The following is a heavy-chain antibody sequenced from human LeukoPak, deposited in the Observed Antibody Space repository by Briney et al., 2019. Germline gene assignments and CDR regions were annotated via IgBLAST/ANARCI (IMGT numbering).Heavy chain of an antibody. CDR3: ARGGGSITMTH. V-gene: IGHV3-48*03. J-gene: IGHJ4*02. Sequence: GGSLRLSCAASGFTFNSYEMIWVRQVPGKGLEWVSSISGSGRTIYIADSVKGRFNISRDSAKNSLYLHINALGVEDTALYYCARGGGSITMTHWGQGTLVTVSS. D-gene: IGHD3-22*01. CDR2: ISGSGRTI. CDR1: GFTFNSYE.